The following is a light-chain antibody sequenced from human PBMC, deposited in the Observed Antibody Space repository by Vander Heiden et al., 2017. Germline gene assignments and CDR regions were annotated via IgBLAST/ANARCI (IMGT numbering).Light chain of an antibody. Sequence: NLMLTQPHSVPESPGKTVTISCTGSSGRIASNYVQWYQQRPGSAPTTVIYDDYQRPSGVPDRFSASIDSSSNSASLTISGLKTEDEADYYCQSYDSTNVVFGGGTKLTVL. V-gene: IGLV6-57*02. CDR3: QSYDSTNVV. CDR2: DDY. J-gene: IGLJ2*01. CDR1: SGRIASNY.